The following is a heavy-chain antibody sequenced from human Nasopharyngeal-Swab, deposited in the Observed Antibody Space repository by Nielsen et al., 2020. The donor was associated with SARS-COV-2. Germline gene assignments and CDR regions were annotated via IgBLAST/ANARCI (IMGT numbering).Heavy chain of an antibody. CDR2: ISGSGDTT. V-gene: IGHV3-23*01. CDR1: GFTLSSYA. Sequence: GESLKISCAASGFTLSSYAMSGVRQAPGKGLEWVSIISGSGDTTYYADSVNDRFTISRDNSKNTLYLQMSSLRVEDTAVYYCAKAPYLRGLDVWGQGTTVTVSS. J-gene: IGHJ6*02. D-gene: IGHD2-21*01. CDR3: AKAPYLRGLDV.